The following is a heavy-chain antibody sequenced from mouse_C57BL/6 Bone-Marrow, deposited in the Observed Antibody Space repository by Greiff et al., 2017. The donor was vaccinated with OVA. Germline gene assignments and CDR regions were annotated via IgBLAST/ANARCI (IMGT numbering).Heavy chain of an antibody. Sequence: QVHVKQSGAELVKPGASVKLSCKASGYTFTSYWMQWVKQRPGQGLEWIGEIDPSDSYTNYHQKFQGKATLTVDTSSSTAYMQLSSLTSEDSAVYYCARGPITTVVARYFDVWGTGTTVTVSS. CDR3: ARGPITTVVARYFDV. V-gene: IGHV1-50*01. D-gene: IGHD1-1*01. CDR1: GYTFTSYW. J-gene: IGHJ1*03. CDR2: IDPSDSYT.